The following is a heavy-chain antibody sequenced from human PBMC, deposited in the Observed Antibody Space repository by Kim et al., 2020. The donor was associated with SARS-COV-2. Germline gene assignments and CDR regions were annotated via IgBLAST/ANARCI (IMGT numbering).Heavy chain of an antibody. J-gene: IGHJ5*02. CDR3: ARQAATVPTLNSVSFDP. CDR1: GYSFSGYW. CDR2: IYPDDSNN. V-gene: IGHV5-51*01. D-gene: IGHD4-17*01. Sequence: GESLKISCKGFGYSFSGYWITWVRQMPGKGLEWMGIIYPDDSNNRYSPSFRGQVTTSVDKSINTAYLQLNSLKASDTAMYYCARQAATVPTLNSVSFDPWGQGTPVTVSS.